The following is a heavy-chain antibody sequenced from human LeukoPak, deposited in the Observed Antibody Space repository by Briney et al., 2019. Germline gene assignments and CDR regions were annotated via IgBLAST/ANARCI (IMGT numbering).Heavy chain of an antibody. J-gene: IGHJ3*02. CDR2: ISAYNGNT. Sequence: GASVKVSCKASGYTFTSYDINWVRQATGQGLEWMGWISAYNGNTNYAQKLQGRVTMTTDTSTSTAYMELRSLRSDDTAVYYCARDLIAVAEKEGAFDIWGQGTMVTVSS. V-gene: IGHV1-18*01. CDR3: ARDLIAVAEKEGAFDI. D-gene: IGHD6-19*01. CDR1: GYTFTSYD.